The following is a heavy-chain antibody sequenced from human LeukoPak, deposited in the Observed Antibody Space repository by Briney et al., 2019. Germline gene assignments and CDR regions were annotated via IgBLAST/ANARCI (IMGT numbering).Heavy chain of an antibody. V-gene: IGHV3-53*01. CDR3: ARTRYDAFDI. CDR1: GFTVSSNY. D-gene: IGHD4-17*01. J-gene: IGHJ3*02. Sequence: GGSLRLSCAASGFTVSSNYMSWVRQAPGKGLEWISFIYSGGSTYYADSVKGRFTISRDNSKNTLYLQMNSLRAKDTAVYYCARTRYDAFDIWGQGTMVTVSS. CDR2: IYSGGST.